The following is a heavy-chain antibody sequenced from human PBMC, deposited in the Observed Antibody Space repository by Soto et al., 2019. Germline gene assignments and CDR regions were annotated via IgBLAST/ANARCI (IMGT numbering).Heavy chain of an antibody. D-gene: IGHD7-27*01. CDR2: IYYTGSN. J-gene: IGHJ4*02. V-gene: IGHV4-59*11. CDR1: GGSINNHY. Sequence: QVHLQESGPGLVKPSETLSLTCTVSGGSINNHYWRWIRQPPGKGLEWIGYIYYTGSNNYNPSLNSRVTSAADTPKSRVSLTLPSLTAADLAIDYFARSNWYSEYWGQGTLVTVSS. CDR3: ARSNWYSEY.